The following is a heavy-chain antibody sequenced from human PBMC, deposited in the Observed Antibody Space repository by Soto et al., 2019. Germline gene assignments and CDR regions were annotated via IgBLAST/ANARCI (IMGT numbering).Heavy chain of an antibody. CDR3: AKDGGIDLVISKLLFDI. CDR2: INDSGVST. J-gene: IGHJ3*02. V-gene: IGHV3-23*01. D-gene: IGHD3-22*01. Sequence: EVRLLESGGGFVQPGGSLRLSCAASGFTFSNYAMSWVRQTPGRVLEWVSTINDSGVSTYYADSVKGRFAISRDNSMNTLFLQMNSLRAEDTAVYYCAKDGGIDLVISKLLFDIRGHGTMVTVSS. CDR1: GFTFSNYA.